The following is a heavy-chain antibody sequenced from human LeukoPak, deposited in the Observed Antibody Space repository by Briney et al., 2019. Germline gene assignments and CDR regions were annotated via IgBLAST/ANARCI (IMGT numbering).Heavy chain of an antibody. CDR1: GYTFTSYD. D-gene: IGHD6-19*01. J-gene: IGHJ6*02. CDR3: ARVWDSGWPGYYYGMDV. V-gene: IGHV1-8*01. Sequence: GASVKVSCKASGYTFTSYDINWVRQAPGQGLEWMGWMNPNSGNTGYAQKFQGRVTMTRNTSISTAYMELSSLRSEDTAVYYCARVWDSGWPGYYYGMDVWGQGTTVTVSS. CDR2: MNPNSGNT.